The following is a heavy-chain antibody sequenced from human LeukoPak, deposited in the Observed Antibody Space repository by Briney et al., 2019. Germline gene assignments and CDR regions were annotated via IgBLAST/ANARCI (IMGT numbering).Heavy chain of an antibody. CDR3: ARGPSIGIEDY. V-gene: IGHV1-18*04. Sequence: ASVKVSCKASGYTFTGYYMHWVRQAPGQGLEWMGWISAHNGNTNYAQKLQGRVTMTTDTSTSTAYMELRSLRSDDTAVYYCARGPSIGIEDYWGQGTLVTVSS. D-gene: IGHD3-3*02. J-gene: IGHJ4*02. CDR2: ISAHNGNT. CDR1: GYTFTGYY.